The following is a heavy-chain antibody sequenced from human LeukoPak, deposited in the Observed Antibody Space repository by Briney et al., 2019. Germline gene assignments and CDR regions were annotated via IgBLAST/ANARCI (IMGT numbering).Heavy chain of an antibody. CDR3: AREDYDSSGYMFGGAFDI. J-gene: IGHJ3*02. CDR1: GGSISSGGYY. Sequence: SETLSLTCTVSGGSISSGGYYWSWIRQHPGKGLEWIGYIYYSGSTYYNPSLKSRVTIPVDTSKNQFSLKLSSVTAADTAVYYCAREDYDSSGYMFGGAFDIWGQGTMVTVSS. V-gene: IGHV4-31*03. CDR2: IYYSGST. D-gene: IGHD3-22*01.